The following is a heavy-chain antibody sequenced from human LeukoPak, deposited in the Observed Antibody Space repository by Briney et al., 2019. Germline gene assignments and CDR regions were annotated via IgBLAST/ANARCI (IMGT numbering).Heavy chain of an antibody. Sequence: SETLSLTCTVSGGSISSSRYYWGWIRQPPGKGLEWIGSIYYSGSTYDNPSLKSRATISVDTSKNQFSLKLSSVTAADTAVYYCARAYYYGSGYYYYGMDVWGQGTTVTVSS. J-gene: IGHJ6*02. V-gene: IGHV4-39*07. CDR2: IYYSGST. D-gene: IGHD3-10*01. CDR1: GGSISSSRYY. CDR3: ARAYYYGSGYYYYGMDV.